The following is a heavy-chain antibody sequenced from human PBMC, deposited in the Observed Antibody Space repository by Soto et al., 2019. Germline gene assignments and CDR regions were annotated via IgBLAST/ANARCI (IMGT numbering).Heavy chain of an antibody. CDR1: GDSVSSNSAA. CDR2: TCYRSKWYN. Sequence: SQTLSLTCAISGDSVSSNSAAWNWIRQSPSRGLEWLGRTCYRSKWYNDYAVSVKSRITINPDTSKNQFSLQLNSVTPEDTAVYYSEKTVGDSMGEYSYGYIGTNPFDPWGQGTRVTGSS. V-gene: IGHV6-1*01. D-gene: IGHD5-18*01. CDR3: EKTVGDSMGEYSYGYIGTNPFDP. J-gene: IGHJ5*01.